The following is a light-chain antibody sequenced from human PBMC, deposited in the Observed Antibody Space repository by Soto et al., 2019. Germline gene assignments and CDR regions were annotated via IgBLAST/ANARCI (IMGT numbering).Light chain of an antibody. CDR1: QSISSY. V-gene: IGKV1-39*01. J-gene: IGKJ4*01. Sequence: DIQMTQSPSSLSASVGDRVTITCRASQSISSYLNWYQQKPGKAPKLLIYAASSLQSGVPSRFSGSGSGTDLTLTISSLQPEDFGTYHCQHSYRSPLTFGGGTKVEIK. CDR2: AAS. CDR3: QHSYRSPLT.